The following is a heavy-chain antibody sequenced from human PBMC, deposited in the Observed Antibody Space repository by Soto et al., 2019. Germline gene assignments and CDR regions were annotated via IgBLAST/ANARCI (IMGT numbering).Heavy chain of an antibody. CDR1: GGSISSYY. Sequence: PSETLSLTCTVSGGSISSYYWSWIRQPPGKGLEWIGYIYYSGSTNYNPSLKSRVTISVDTSKNQFSLKLSSVTAADTAVYYCARSGYDADAFDIWGQGTMVTVSS. V-gene: IGHV4-59*01. J-gene: IGHJ3*02. D-gene: IGHD5-12*01. CDR3: ARSGYDADAFDI. CDR2: IYYSGST.